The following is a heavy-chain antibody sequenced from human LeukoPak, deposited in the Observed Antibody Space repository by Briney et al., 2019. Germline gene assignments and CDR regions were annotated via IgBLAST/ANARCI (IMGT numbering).Heavy chain of an antibody. CDR1: GGSITSTNY. J-gene: IGHJ4*02. CDR3: AREGGPYRPLDY. V-gene: IGHV4-4*02. Sequence: PSDTLSLTCGVSGGSITSTNYWTWVRQPPGNVLEWIGEVNLQGSTNYNPSLMGRVAISVDTSENHISLQLTSVTAADTAVYYCAREGGPYRPLDYSGQGALVTVYS. CDR2: VNLQGST.